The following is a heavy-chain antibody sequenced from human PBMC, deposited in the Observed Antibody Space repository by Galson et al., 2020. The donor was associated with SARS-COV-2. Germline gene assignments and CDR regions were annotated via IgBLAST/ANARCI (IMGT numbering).Heavy chain of an antibody. J-gene: IGHJ3*02. D-gene: IGHD3-22*01. CDR3: VKDWAPYYYDSSGYSPAFDI. CDR2: ISANGGRT. V-gene: IGHV3-64D*06. Sequence: GGSLRLSCSASGFTFSSYLMHWVRQAPGKGLEYVSAISANGGRTYYADSVKGRFTISRDTSKNTLYLQMSSLRAEDTAVYYCVKDWAPYYYDSSGYSPAFDIWGQGTMVTVSS. CDR1: GFTFSSYL.